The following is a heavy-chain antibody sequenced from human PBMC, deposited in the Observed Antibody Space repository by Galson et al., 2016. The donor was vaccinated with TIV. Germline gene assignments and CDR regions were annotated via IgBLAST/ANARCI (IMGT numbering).Heavy chain of an antibody. D-gene: IGHD2-15*01. CDR2: IGSRGTAI. V-gene: IGHV3-11*01. CDR1: GFICSYYY. Sequence: SLILSCAASGFICSYYYMSWIRQAPGRGLEWVSYIGSRGTAIYYADSWKGRFTISRYTTKNSLFLKMNSLRAKDTDIYYCARDCDGVICYSSPMYFDYWGQGALVTVSS. CDR3: ARDCDGVICYSSPMYFDY. J-gene: IGHJ4*02.